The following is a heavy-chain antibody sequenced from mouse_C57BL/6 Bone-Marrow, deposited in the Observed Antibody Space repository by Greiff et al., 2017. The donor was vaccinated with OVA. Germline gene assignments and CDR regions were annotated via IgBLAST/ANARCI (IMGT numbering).Heavy chain of an antibody. D-gene: IGHD1-1*01. Sequence: EVQLQESVAELVRPGASVKLSCTASGFNIKNTYMHWVKQRPEQGLEWIGRIDPANGNTKYAPKFQGKATITADTSSNTAYLQLSSLTSEDTAIYYCARPVITTVVAKDYFDYWGQGTTLTVSS. V-gene: IGHV14-3*01. CDR2: IDPANGNT. CDR3: ARPVITTVVAKDYFDY. J-gene: IGHJ2*01. CDR1: GFNIKNTY.